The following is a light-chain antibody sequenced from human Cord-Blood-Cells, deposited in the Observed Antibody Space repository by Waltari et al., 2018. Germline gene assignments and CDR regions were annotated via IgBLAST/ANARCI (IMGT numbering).Light chain of an antibody. CDR2: GAS. J-gene: IGKJ5*01. CDR1: QSVSSSY. Sequence: EIVFTQSPGTLSLSPGERVTLSCRASQSVSSSYLAWYQQKPGQAPRLLIYGASSRATGIPDRFSGSGSGTDFTLTISRLEPEDFAVYYCQQYGSSITFGQGTRLEIK. V-gene: IGKV3-20*01. CDR3: QQYGSSIT.